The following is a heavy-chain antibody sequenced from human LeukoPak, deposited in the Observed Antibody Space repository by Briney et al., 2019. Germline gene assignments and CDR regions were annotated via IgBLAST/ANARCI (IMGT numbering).Heavy chain of an antibody. CDR1: GGSIISNIYY. J-gene: IGHJ5*01. V-gene: IGHV4-39*01. CDR3: ARHGDPNWFDS. D-gene: IGHD4-17*01. CDR2: AYYGGST. Sequence: SETVSLTCTVSGGSIISNIYYWAWIRQPPGKGLEWIGSAYYGGSTYYNPSLKSRVTIYVDTSNNEFSLRLSSVTAADTALYFCARHGDPNWFDSWGQGTLVTVSS.